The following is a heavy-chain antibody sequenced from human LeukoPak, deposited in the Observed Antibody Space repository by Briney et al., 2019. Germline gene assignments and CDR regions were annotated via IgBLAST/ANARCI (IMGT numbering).Heavy chain of an antibody. D-gene: IGHD2-21*01. CDR3: AREGDFRDDAFDI. J-gene: IGHJ3*02. Sequence: SETLSLTCTVSGGSISSSSYYWGWIRQPPGKGLEWIGSIYYSGSTYCNPSLRTRVTISVDTSRNQFSLRLSSVTAADTAVYYCAREGDFRDDAFDIWGQGTMVTVSS. CDR2: IYYSGST. V-gene: IGHV4-39*07. CDR1: GGSISSSSYY.